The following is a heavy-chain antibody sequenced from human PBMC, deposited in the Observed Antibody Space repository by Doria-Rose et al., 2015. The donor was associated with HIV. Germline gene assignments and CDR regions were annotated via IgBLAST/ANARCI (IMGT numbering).Heavy chain of an antibody. CDR1: GVSLSSPGMG. CDR2: IFSDDGR. V-gene: IGHV2-26*01. J-gene: IGHJ4*02. D-gene: IGHD6-13*01. CDR3: ARIKSSRWYHKYYFDF. Sequence: ESGPVLVKPTETLTLTCTVSGVSLSSPGMGVSWIRQPPGKALEWLANIFSDDGRSYTTSLKSRLTISRGTTKSQVVLTMTDMDPVDTATYYCARIKSSRWYHKYYFDFWGRGTLVIVSA.